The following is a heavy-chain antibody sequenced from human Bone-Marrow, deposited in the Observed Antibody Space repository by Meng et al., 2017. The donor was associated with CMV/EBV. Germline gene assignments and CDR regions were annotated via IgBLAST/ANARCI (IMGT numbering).Heavy chain of an antibody. D-gene: IGHD3-10*01. J-gene: IGHJ4*02. CDR2: ISSSSSYI. V-gene: IGHV3-21*01. Sequence: GGSLRLSCAASGFTFSSYAMSWVRQAPGKGLEWVSSISSSSSYIYYADSVKGRFTISRDNAKNSLYLQMNSLRAEDTAVYYCARVLGAATATGYWGQGTLVTGSS. CDR3: ARVLGAATATGY. CDR1: GFTFSSYA.